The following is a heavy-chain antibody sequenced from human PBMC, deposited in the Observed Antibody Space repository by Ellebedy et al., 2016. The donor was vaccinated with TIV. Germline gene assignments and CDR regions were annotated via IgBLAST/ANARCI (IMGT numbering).Heavy chain of an antibody. CDR1: GFTFSSDW. CDR2: INGDGSRI. V-gene: IGHV3-74*01. J-gene: IGHJ4*02. Sequence: GGSLRLSCAASGFTFSSDWMHWVRQTPGKGLVWVSRINGDGSRINYVDSLKGRFTISRDNAKNTLFLQMNSLRADDTAVYYCARGREGSFDYWGQGTLVTVAS. CDR3: ARGREGSFDY.